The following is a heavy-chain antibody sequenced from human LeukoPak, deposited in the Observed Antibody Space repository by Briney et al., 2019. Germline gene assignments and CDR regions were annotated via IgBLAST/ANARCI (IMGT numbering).Heavy chain of an antibody. Sequence: GSLRLSCAASGFTFSSYSMNWVRQAPGKGLEWVSSISSSSSYIYYADSVKGRFTISRDNAKNSLYLQMNSLRAEDTAVYYCARGFDVVHGLQYRSFADYWGQGTLVTVSS. CDR1: GFTFSSYS. D-gene: IGHD4-11*01. CDR2: ISSSSSYI. CDR3: ARGFDVVHGLQYRSFADY. J-gene: IGHJ4*02. V-gene: IGHV3-21*01.